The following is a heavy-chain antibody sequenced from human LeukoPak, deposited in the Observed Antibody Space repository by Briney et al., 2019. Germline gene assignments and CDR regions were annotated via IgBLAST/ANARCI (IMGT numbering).Heavy chain of an antibody. CDR2: MNPINGNT. CDR3: ARDVVDSSGYYSMLDY. CDR1: GFTFTNYD. D-gene: IGHD3-22*01. Sequence: ASVKVSCKATGFTFTNYDINWVRQATGQGLEWMGWMNPINGNTGYAQKFQGRVTMTRDTSISTAYMELRSLTSEDTAVYYCARDVVDSSGYYSMLDYWGQGTLVTVSS. J-gene: IGHJ4*02. V-gene: IGHV1-8*01.